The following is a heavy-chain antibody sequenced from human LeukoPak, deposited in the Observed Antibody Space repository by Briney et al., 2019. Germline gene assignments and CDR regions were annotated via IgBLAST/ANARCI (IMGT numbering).Heavy chain of an antibody. CDR2: INAGNGNT. CDR3: AREGGGYDILTGYHEYYFDY. D-gene: IGHD3-9*01. Sequence: ASVKVSCKASGYTFTSYAMHWVRQAPGQRLEWMGWINAGNGNTKYSQKFQGRVTITRDTSASTAYMELSSLRSEDTAVYYCAREGGGYDILTGYHEYYFDYWGQGTLVTVSS. J-gene: IGHJ4*02. CDR1: GYTFTSYA. V-gene: IGHV1-3*01.